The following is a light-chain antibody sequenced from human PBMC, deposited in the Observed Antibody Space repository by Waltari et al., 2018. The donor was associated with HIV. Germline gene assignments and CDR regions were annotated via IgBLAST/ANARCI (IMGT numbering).Light chain of an antibody. CDR3: QQYGTSPYT. CDR2: AAS. V-gene: IGKV3-20*01. CDR1: RSVSSNY. J-gene: IGKJ2*01. Sequence: ENVLTQSPGTLSLSPGERATLSCRASRSVSSNYLTWYKQRPGQAPRLLIYAASTRATAIPDRFSGSGSGTDFTLTINRLEPEDFAVYYCQQYGTSPYTFGQGTKVEI.